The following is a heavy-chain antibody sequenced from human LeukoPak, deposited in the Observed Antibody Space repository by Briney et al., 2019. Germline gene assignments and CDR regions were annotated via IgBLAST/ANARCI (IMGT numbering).Heavy chain of an antibody. Sequence: PGGSLRLSCAASGFTFSSYAMSWVRQAPGKGLEWVSAISDSGGSTYYADSVKGRFTISRDNSKNTLYLQMNSLRAEDTAVYYCAKGFLKLLWFGELPAGYFDYWGQGTLVTVSS. CDR1: GFTFSSYA. J-gene: IGHJ4*02. CDR2: ISDSGGST. V-gene: IGHV3-23*01. CDR3: AKGFLKLLWFGELPAGYFDY. D-gene: IGHD3-10*01.